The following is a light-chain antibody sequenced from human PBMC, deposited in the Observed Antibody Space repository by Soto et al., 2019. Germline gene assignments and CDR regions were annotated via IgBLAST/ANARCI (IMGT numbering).Light chain of an antibody. Sequence: AIQMTQSPSSLSASVGDRVTITCRASQGIRSDLGWYQQKPGKAPKLLIYAASSLQSGVPSRFSGSGSGTDFTLTISRLQPEDFAVYYCQKRRNWPPITVGQGTRLEIK. CDR3: QKRRNWPPIT. V-gene: IGKV1-6*01. CDR2: AAS. J-gene: IGKJ5*01. CDR1: QGIRSD.